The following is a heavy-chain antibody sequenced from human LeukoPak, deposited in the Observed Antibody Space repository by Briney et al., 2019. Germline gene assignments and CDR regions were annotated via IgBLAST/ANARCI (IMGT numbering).Heavy chain of an antibody. D-gene: IGHD5-24*01. J-gene: IGHJ4*02. CDR3: ARDRLTKRWLQFSGDF. CDR1: GGSISSGGYY. Sequence: PSETLSLTCTVSGGSISSGGYYWSWIRQHPGKGLEWNGYIYYSGSTYYNPSLKSRVTISVDTSKNQFSLKLSSVTAADTAVYYCARDRLTKRWLQFSGDFWGQGTLVAVSS. V-gene: IGHV4-31*03. CDR2: IYYSGST.